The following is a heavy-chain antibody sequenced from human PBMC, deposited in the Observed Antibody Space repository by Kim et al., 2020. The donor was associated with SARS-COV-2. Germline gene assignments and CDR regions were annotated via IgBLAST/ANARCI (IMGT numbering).Heavy chain of an antibody. CDR3: AKERITMIVVVSFDY. Sequence: EYVKGRFTISRDNAKNTLYLQMNSLRAEDTAGYYCAKERITMIVVVSFDYWGQGTLVTVSS. D-gene: IGHD3-22*01. J-gene: IGHJ4*02. V-gene: IGHV3-23*01.